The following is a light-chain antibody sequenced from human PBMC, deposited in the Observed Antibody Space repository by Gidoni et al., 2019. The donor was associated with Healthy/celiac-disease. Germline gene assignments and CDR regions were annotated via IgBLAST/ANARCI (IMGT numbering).Light chain of an antibody. J-gene: IGKJ1*01. V-gene: IGKV3-20*01. CDR1: QSVSSSY. CDR3: QQYGSSPWK. Sequence: EIVLTQSPGTLSLSPGERATLSCRASQSVSSSYLAWYQQKPGQAPRLLIYGASSRATGIPDRFSGSGSGTDFTRTISRLEPEDFAVYYCQQYGSSPWKFGQGTKVEIK. CDR2: GAS.